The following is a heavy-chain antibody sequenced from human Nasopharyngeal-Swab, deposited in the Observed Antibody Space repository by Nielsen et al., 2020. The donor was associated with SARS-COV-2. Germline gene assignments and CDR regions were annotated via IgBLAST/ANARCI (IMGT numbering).Heavy chain of an antibody. CDR2: INHSGST. J-gene: IGHJ6*02. V-gene: IGHV4-34*01. CDR3: ARGTWGNCSGGSCSYYYYYGMDV. Sequence: SETLSLTCAVYGGSFSGYYWSWIRQPPGKGLEWIGEINHSGSTNYNPSLKSRVTISVDTSKNQFSLKLSSVTAADTAVYYCARGTWGNCSGGSCSYYYYYGMDVWGQGTTVTVSS. CDR1: GGSFSGYY. D-gene: IGHD2-15*01.